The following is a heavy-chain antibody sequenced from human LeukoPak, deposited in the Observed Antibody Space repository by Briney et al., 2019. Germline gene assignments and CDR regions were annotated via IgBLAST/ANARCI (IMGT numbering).Heavy chain of an antibody. CDR1: GFTFSGSA. CDR3: TRDYGSGRS. Sequence: QPGGSLKLSCAASGFTFSGSAMHWVRQASGKGLEWVGRIRSKANSYATAYAASVKGRFTISRDDSKNTAYLQMNSLKTEDTAVYYCTRDYGSGRSWGQGTLVTVSS. J-gene: IGHJ5*02. CDR2: IRSKANSYAT. V-gene: IGHV3-73*01. D-gene: IGHD3-10*01.